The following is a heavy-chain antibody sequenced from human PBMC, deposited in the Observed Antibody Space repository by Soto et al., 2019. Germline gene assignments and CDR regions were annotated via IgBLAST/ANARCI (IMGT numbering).Heavy chain of an antibody. J-gene: IGHJ4*02. CDR1: GFTFSSYA. Sequence: EVQLLESGGGLVQPGGSLRLSCAASGFTFSSYAMSWVRQAPGKGLEWVSAISGSGGSTYYADYVKGRFTTSRDNSKNTLYLHMNGLRAENTAVYYCAKDSPKYSSSWYFDSWGQGTLVTVSS. V-gene: IGHV3-23*01. CDR2: ISGSGGST. D-gene: IGHD6-13*01. CDR3: AKDSPKYSSSWYFDS.